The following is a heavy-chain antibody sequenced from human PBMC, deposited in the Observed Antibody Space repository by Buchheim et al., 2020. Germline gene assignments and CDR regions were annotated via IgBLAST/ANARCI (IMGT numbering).Heavy chain of an antibody. Sequence: QVQLVESGGGVVQPGRPLRLSCAASGFTFSSYGMHWVRQAPGKGLEWVAVISYDGSNKYYADSVKGRFTISRDNSKNTLYLQMNSLRAEDTAVYYCAKDGGWQPNWFDPWGQGTL. CDR3: AKDGGWQPNWFDP. CDR2: ISYDGSNK. V-gene: IGHV3-30*18. J-gene: IGHJ5*02. CDR1: GFTFSSYG. D-gene: IGHD4-23*01.